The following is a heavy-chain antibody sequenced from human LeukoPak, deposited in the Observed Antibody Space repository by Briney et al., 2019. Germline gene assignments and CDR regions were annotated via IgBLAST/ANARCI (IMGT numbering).Heavy chain of an antibody. CDR3: ARDKVVGATIFDY. Sequence: GSLRLSCAASGFTLSTHWMSWIRPAPGKGLEWVANIKQDGSEIYYVDSVKGRFTISRDNAKNSLYLQMNSLRAEDTAVYYCARDKVVGATIFDYWGQGTLVTVSS. V-gene: IGHV3-7*03. CDR2: IKQDGSEI. J-gene: IGHJ4*02. CDR1: GFTLSTHW. D-gene: IGHD1-26*01.